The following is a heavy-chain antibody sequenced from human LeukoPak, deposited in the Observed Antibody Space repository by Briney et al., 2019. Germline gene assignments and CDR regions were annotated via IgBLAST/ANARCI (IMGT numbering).Heavy chain of an antibody. CDR2: IYYSGST. CDR3: ARDNREYCSGGSCYSPPGAFDI. Sequence: SETLSLTCTVSGGSISSGDYYWSWIRQPPGKGLEWIGYIYYSGSTYYNPSLKSRVTISVDTSKNHFSLKLSSVTAADTGVYYCARDNREYCSGGSCYSPPGAFDIWGQGTMVTVSS. V-gene: IGHV4-30-4*08. CDR1: GGSISSGDYY. J-gene: IGHJ3*02. D-gene: IGHD2-15*01.